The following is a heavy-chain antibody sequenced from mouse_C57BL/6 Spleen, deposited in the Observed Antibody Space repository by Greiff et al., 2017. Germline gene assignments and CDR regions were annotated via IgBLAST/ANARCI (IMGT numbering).Heavy chain of an antibody. Sequence: VQLKQSGPELVKPGASVKIPCKASGYTFTDYNMDWVKQSHGKSLEWIGDINPNNGGTIYNQKFKGKATLTVDKSSSTAYMELRSLTSEDTAVYYCARYHDGYYGGDAMDYWGQGTSVTVSS. D-gene: IGHD2-3*01. CDR2: INPNNGGT. CDR1: GYTFTDYN. J-gene: IGHJ4*01. CDR3: ARYHDGYYGGDAMDY. V-gene: IGHV1-18*01.